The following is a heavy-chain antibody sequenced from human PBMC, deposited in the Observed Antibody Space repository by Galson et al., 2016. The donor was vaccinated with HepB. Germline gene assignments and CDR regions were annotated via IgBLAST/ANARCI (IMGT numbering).Heavy chain of an antibody. J-gene: IGHJ3*02. V-gene: IGHV1-2*04. Sequence: SVKVSCKASGYTFTGHYVHWVRQAPGQGLEWMGWIDPSSGDTNCAQKFQGWVTMTRGTSVSTAFMDLNSLKSDDAAMYYCARGIVGASTRSFDIWGQGTMVTVSS. CDR1: GYTFTGHY. CDR2: IDPSSGDT. CDR3: ARGIVGASTRSFDI. D-gene: IGHD1-26*01.